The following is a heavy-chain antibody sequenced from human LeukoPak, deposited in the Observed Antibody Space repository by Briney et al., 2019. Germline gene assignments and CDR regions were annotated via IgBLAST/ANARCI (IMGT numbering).Heavy chain of an antibody. Sequence: AGGSLRLSCAASGFTFSSYSMNWVRQAPGKGLEWVAVISYDGSNKYYADSVKGRFTISGDNTKNTLYLQMNSLRAEDTAVYYCAKEGDGSVDWGQGTLVTVSS. J-gene: IGHJ4*02. V-gene: IGHV3-30*18. CDR1: GFTFSSYS. CDR2: ISYDGSNK. D-gene: IGHD3-22*01. CDR3: AKEGDGSVD.